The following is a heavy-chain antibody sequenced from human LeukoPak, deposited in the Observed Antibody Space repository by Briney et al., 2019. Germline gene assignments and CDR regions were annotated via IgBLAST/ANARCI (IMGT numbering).Heavy chain of an antibody. D-gene: IGHD2-15*01. CDR1: GGSFSGYY. J-gene: IGHJ6*03. Sequence: PSETLSLTCAVYGGSFSGYYWSWIRQPPGKGLEWIGEINHSGSTNYNPSLKSRVTISVDTSKNQFSLKLSSVTAADTAVYYCARGMGGYYSYYYYMDVWGKGTTVTVSS. CDR3: ARGMGGYYSYYYYMDV. V-gene: IGHV4-34*01. CDR2: INHSGST.